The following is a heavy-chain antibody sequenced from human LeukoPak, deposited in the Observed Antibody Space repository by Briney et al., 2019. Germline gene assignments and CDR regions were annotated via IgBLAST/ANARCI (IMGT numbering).Heavy chain of an antibody. J-gene: IGHJ4*02. Sequence: SETLSLTCAVYGGSLSDYPWTWIRRPPGKGLEWIGQLKVCGGTKYNPSLNSRVTMSLDTSKNQFSLKLTSVSAADTAVYYCARGAPGYWGQGTLVTVSS. CDR1: GGSLSDYP. V-gene: IGHV4-34*01. CDR3: ARGAPGY. CDR2: LKVCGGT.